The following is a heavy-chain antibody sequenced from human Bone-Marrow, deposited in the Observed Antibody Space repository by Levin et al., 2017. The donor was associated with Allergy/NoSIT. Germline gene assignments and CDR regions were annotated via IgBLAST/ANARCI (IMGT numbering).Heavy chain of an antibody. CDR2: INGDGSST. CDR1: GFTFSSSW. V-gene: IGHV3-74*01. J-gene: IGHJ4*02. D-gene: IGHD6-19*01. CDR3: ATHSSGWYSPYDY. Sequence: LSLTCAASGFTFSSSWMHWVRQAPGEGLVWVSRINGDGSSTSYADSVKGRFTISRDNAKNTLYLQMNSLRAEDTAVYFCATHSSGWYSPYDYWGQGALVTVSS.